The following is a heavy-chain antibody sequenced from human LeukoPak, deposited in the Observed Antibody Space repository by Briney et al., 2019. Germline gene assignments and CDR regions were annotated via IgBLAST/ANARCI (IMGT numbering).Heavy chain of an antibody. D-gene: IGHD1-20*01. CDR2: IIPIFGTA. J-gene: IGHJ5*02. Sequence: SVKVSCKASGGTFSSYTISWVRQAPGQGLEWMGGIIPIFGTANYAQKFQGRVTITTDESTSTAYMELSSLRSEDTAVYYCARVGHNWNDVNWFDPWGQGTLVTVSS. V-gene: IGHV1-69*05. CDR1: GGTFSSYT. CDR3: ARVGHNWNDVNWFDP.